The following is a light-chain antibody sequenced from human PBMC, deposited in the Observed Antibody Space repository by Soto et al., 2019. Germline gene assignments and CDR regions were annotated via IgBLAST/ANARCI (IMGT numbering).Light chain of an antibody. CDR2: TSS. CDR3: QQSYSTPPT. CDR1: QSIGRN. Sequence: IQMTQSPASLSASVGDRVTISCRASQSIGRNLNWYQQKPGKAPTLLMFTSSNLQSGVPSRFSGSGSGTDFIFTISSLQPEDFATYYCQQSYSTPPTFGQGTKV. J-gene: IGKJ1*01. V-gene: IGKV1-39*01.